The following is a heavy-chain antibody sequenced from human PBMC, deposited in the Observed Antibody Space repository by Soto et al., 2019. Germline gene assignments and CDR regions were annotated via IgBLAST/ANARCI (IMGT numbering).Heavy chain of an antibody. D-gene: IGHD2-15*01. V-gene: IGHV3-33*01. J-gene: IGHJ4*02. CDR3: AREYSLAVVLPGY. Sequence: QVQLVESGGGVVQPGRSLRLSCAASGFTFNTYGMYWVRQTPGKGLEWVAEIWYDGSNKYYADSVKGRFSISRDNSKNTVFLQMNSLRAEDTGVYYCAREYSLAVVLPGYWGQGTLVTVSS. CDR1: GFTFNTYG. CDR2: IWYDGSNK.